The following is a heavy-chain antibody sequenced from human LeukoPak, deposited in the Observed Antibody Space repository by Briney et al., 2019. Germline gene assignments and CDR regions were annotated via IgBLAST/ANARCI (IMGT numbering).Heavy chain of an antibody. CDR2: IIPIFGTA. CDR1: GGTFSSYA. V-gene: IGHV1-69*01. D-gene: IGHD3-10*01. J-gene: IGHJ4*02. Sequence: SVKVSCKASGGTFSSYAISWVRQAPGQGLEWMAGIIPIFGTANYAQKFQGRVTITADESTSTAYMELSSLRSEDTAVYYCASGYYYGSGSDRELFFDYWGQGTLVTVSS. CDR3: ASGYYYGSGSDRELFFDY.